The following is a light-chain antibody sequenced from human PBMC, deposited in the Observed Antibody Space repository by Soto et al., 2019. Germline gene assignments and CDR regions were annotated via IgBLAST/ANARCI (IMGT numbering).Light chain of an antibody. J-gene: IGLJ1*01. Sequence: QSALTQPASVSGSPGQSITISCTGTSSDVGGYNYVSWYQQHPGKAPKLMIYDVSSRPSGVSSRFSGSKSGNTASLSISGLQAEDEGDYYCASYSTGDTLYVFGSGTKVTVL. CDR2: DVS. V-gene: IGLV2-14*03. CDR3: ASYSTGDTLYV. CDR1: SSDVGGYNY.